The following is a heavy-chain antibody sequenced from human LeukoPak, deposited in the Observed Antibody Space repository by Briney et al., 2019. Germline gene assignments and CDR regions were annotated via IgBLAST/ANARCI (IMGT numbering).Heavy chain of an antibody. CDR2: ISSSSSTL. D-gene: IGHD2-21*02. V-gene: IGHV3-48*01. CDR3: TKDHGVVTGVYYFDY. CDR1: GFAFSSYS. Sequence: GGSLRLSCAASGFAFSSYSMNWVRQAPGKGLEWVSYISSSSSTLYYADSVKGRFTISRDNAKNSLSLQMNSLRAEDTAVYYCTKDHGVVTGVYYFDYWGQGTLVTVSS. J-gene: IGHJ4*02.